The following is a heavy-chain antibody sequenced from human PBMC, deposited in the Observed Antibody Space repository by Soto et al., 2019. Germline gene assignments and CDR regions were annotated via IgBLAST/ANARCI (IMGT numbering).Heavy chain of an antibody. D-gene: IGHD2-2*01. CDR1: GGSISSGVYY. Sequence: KPSETLSLTCTVSGGSISSGVYYWSWIRQPPGKGLEWIGYIYYSGSTYYNPSLKSRVTISVDTSKNQFSLKLSSVTAAVTAVYYCARDTIVVVPAANEGSLYYYYYGMDVWGQGTTVTVSS. CDR2: IYYSGST. J-gene: IGHJ6*02. CDR3: ARDTIVVVPAANEGSLYYYYYGMDV. V-gene: IGHV4-30-4*01.